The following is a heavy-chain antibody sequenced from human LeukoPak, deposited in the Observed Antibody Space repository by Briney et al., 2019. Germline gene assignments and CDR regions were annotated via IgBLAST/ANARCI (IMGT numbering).Heavy chain of an antibody. V-gene: IGHV1-2*02. CDR2: INPNSGGT. J-gene: IGHJ6*03. CDR1: GYTFTGYY. Sequence: ASVKVSCKASGYTFTGYYMYWVRQAPGQGLEWMGWINPNSGGTNYAQKFQGRVTMTRDTSISTAYMELSRLRSDDTAVYYCARGGYSYGYVYYYYMDVWGKGTTVTISS. D-gene: IGHD5-18*01. CDR3: ARGGYSYGYVYYYYMDV.